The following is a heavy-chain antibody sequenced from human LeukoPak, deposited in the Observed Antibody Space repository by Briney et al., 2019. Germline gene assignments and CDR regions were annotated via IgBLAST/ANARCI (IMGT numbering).Heavy chain of an antibody. CDR3: ARLPPFRLLRSHYYDSSGYHFEGWFDP. J-gene: IGHJ5*02. CDR2: INHSGST. CDR1: GGSFSGYY. Sequence: PSETLSLTCAVYGGSFSGYYWSWIRQPPGKGLEWIGEINHSGSTNYNPSLKSRVTISVDTSKNQFSLKLSSVTAADTAVYYCARLPPFRLLRSHYYDSSGYHFEGWFDPWGQGTLVTVSS. V-gene: IGHV4-34*01. D-gene: IGHD3-22*01.